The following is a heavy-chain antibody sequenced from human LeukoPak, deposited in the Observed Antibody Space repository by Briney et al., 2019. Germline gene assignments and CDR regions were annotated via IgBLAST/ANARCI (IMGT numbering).Heavy chain of an antibody. V-gene: IGHV4-34*01. Sequence: SETLSLTCTVSGGSISSYYWTWIRQPPGKGLEWIGEINHSGSANYNPSLKSRVTISLDTSKNQFSLKLTSVTAADTAVYYCARGQGTVTTHWGQGTLVTVSS. CDR2: INHSGSA. J-gene: IGHJ4*02. CDR3: ARGQGTVTTH. CDR1: GGSISSYY. D-gene: IGHD4-17*01.